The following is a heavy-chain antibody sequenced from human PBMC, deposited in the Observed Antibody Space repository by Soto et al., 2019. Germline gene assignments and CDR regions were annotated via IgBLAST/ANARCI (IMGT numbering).Heavy chain of an antibody. CDR2: IKQDGSEK. J-gene: IGHJ4*02. Sequence: PGESLTLSCAASGFTFSSYWLSWARQAPRKGLEWVANIKQDGSEKYYEDSVKGRFTISRDNAKNSLYLQMNSLRAEDTAVYYCARDLFDSSGYRVFDYWGQGTLVTVS. CDR1: GFTFSSYW. D-gene: IGHD3-22*01. V-gene: IGHV3-7*04. CDR3: ARDLFDSSGYRVFDY.